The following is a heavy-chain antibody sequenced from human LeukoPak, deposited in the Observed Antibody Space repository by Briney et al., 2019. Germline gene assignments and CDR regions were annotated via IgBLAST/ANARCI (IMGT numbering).Heavy chain of an antibody. CDR1: GYTFAGYY. CDR2: INPSGGST. CDR3: ARDGGSCYLHRDCTDY. J-gene: IGHJ4*02. Sequence: GASVKVSCKASGYTFAGYYMHWVRQAPGQGLEWMGIINPSGGSTSYAQKFQGRVTMTRDTSTSTVYMELSSLRSEDTAVYYCARDGGSCYLHRDCTDYWGQGTLVTVSS. D-gene: IGHD2-15*01. V-gene: IGHV1-46*01.